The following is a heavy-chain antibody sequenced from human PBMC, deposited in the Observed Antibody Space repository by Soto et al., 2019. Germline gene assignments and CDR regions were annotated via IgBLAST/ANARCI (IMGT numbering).Heavy chain of an antibody. CDR1: RVAFSKFI. J-gene: IGHJ6*02. CDR3: AKVRYSSPMGYYYGMDV. V-gene: IGHV1-69*13. CDR2: IIPIFGTA. D-gene: IGHD6-19*01. Sequence: ASVKVSCKASRVAFSKFIVTWVRQAPGLGLEWVGGIIPIFGTANYAQKFQGRVTITADESTSTSYMEVNNLRSEDAAVYYCAKVRYSSPMGYYYGMDVWGQGTTVTVSS.